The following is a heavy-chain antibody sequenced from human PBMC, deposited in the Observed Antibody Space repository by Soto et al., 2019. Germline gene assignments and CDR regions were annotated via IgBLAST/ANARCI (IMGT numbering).Heavy chain of an antibody. Sequence: GCGPTPVNPTPTLPLTCTFSGFSLNTSGVGVGWMTKPTRKALEWLALIYWDDDKRYSPSLKSRLTITKDTSKNQVVLTITNMDPVDTSTYYCAHRPLNDYGDYGSFDYWGQGTMVTDSS. D-gene: IGHD4-17*01. CDR1: GFSLNTSGVG. CDR3: AHRPLNDYGDYGSFDY. J-gene: IGHJ4*02. CDR2: IYWDDDK. V-gene: IGHV2-5*02.